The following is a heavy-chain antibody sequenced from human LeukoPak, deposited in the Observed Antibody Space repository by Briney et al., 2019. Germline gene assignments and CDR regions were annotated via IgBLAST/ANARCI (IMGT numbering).Heavy chain of an antibody. CDR3: ARNWFDP. V-gene: IGHV3-53*05. Sequence: HPGGSLRLSCAASGFTVSSDYMSWVRQAPGKGLEWVSVIYSGGSTYYADSVKGRITISRDKSKNTVYLQMNSLRFEDTAMHYCARNWFDPWGQGTLVTVSS. CDR1: GFTVSSDY. J-gene: IGHJ5*02. CDR2: IYSGGST.